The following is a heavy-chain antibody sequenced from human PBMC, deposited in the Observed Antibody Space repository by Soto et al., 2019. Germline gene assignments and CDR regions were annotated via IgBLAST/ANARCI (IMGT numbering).Heavy chain of an antibody. J-gene: IGHJ4*02. D-gene: IGHD5-18*01. CDR3: ARARGYSYGQVES. V-gene: IGHV1-3*04. CDR2: INTRNGDT. CDR1: GYTFTSYA. Sequence: ASIKVSWKASGYTFTSYAMHWVRQAPGQRPELMRWINTRNGDTKYSQKYQGRVTITRDTSASTAYMDLSSLRSEDTAVYYCARARGYSYGQVESWGQGSLVTVSS.